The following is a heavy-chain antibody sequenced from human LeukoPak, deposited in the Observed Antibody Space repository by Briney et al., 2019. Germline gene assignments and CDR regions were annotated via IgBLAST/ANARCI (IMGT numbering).Heavy chain of an antibody. V-gene: IGHV4-39*07. D-gene: IGHD3-10*01. CDR2: IYYSGST. Sequence: SETLSLTCTVSGGSISSSSYYWGWIRQPPGKGLEWIGSIYYSGSTYYNPSLKSRVTISVDRSKNQFSLKLSSVTAADTAVYYCARGPDYYGSGNDYWGQGTLVTVSS. J-gene: IGHJ4*02. CDR3: ARGPDYYGSGNDY. CDR1: GGSISSSSYY.